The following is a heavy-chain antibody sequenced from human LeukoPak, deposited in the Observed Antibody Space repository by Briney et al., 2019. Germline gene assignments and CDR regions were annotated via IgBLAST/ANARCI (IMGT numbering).Heavy chain of an antibody. CDR3: ARPRLGGDYYYGMDV. CDR2: IIPIFGTA. V-gene: IGHV1-69*01. Sequence: SVKVSCKASGGTFSSYAISWVRQAPGQGLEWMGGIIPIFGTANYAQKFQGRVTITADESTSTAYMELSSLRSEDTAVYYCARPRLGGDYYYGMDVWGQGTTVTVSS. J-gene: IGHJ6*02. D-gene: IGHD2-21*01. CDR1: GGTFSSYA.